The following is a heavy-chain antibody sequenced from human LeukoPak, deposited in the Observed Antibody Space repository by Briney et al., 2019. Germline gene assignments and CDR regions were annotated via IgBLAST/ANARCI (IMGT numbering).Heavy chain of an antibody. V-gene: IGHV3-64*05. Sequence: GGSLRLSCSASGFTFSAYAIHWVRQAPGKGLEYVSAISSNGGSTYYADSVKGRFTISRDNSKNTLYVQMSSLRVEDTAVFYCVKPAYSSGWYDFWGQGTLVTVSS. CDR1: GFTFSAYA. CDR3: VKPAYSSGWYDF. D-gene: IGHD6-19*01. CDR2: ISSNGGST. J-gene: IGHJ5*01.